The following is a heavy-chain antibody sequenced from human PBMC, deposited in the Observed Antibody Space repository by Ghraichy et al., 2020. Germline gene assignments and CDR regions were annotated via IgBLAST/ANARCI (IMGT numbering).Heavy chain of an antibody. V-gene: IGHV4-59*01. CDR2: IYYSGST. CDR3: ASSYYDSSGPDI. D-gene: IGHD3-22*01. J-gene: IGHJ4*02. Sequence: SETLSLTCTVSGGSISSYYWSWIRQPPGKGLEWIGYIYYSGSTNYNPSLKSRVTISVDTSKNQFSLKLSSVTAADTAVYYCASSYYDSSGPDIWGQGTLVTVSS. CDR1: GGSISSYY.